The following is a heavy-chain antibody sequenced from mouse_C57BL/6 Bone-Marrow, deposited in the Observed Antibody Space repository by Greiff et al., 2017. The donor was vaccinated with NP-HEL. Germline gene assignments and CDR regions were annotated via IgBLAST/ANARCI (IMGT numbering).Heavy chain of an antibody. J-gene: IGHJ3*01. V-gene: IGHV1-81*01. Sequence: QVQLQQSGAEMARPGASVKLSCKASGYTFTSYGISWVKQRTGQGLEWIGEIYPRSGNTYYNEKFKGKATLTADKSSSTAYMELRSLTSEDSAVYFCARGQRAYWGQGTLVTVSA. CDR3: ARGQRAY. CDR2: IYPRSGNT. CDR1: GYTFTSYG.